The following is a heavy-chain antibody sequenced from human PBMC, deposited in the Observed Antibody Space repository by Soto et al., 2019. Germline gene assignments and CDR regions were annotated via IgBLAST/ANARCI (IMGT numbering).Heavy chain of an antibody. D-gene: IGHD2-21*01. Sequence: GGSLRLSCAASGFTFSDLSMAWVRQAPGKGLEWVSSASGSGSGTYYADSVKGRFTISRDNSKNTLFLHMTNLRAGDTALYFCAKGRPGVAAAPDYWGQGTLVTVSS. J-gene: IGHJ4*02. CDR3: AKGRPGVAAAPDY. V-gene: IGHV3-23*01. CDR2: ASGSGSGT. CDR1: GFTFSDLS.